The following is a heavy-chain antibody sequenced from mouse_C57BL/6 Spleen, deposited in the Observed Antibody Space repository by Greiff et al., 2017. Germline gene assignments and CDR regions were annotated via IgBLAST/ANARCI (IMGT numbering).Heavy chain of an antibody. V-gene: IGHV1-81*01. Sequence: VQLVESGAELARPGASVKLSCKASGYTFTSYGISWVKQRTGQGLEWIGEIYPRSGNTYYNAKFKGKAPLTADKSSSTAYMALRSLTSEDSAVYFCSYDYDAMDYWGQGTTVTVAS. CDR2: IYPRSGNT. CDR1: GYTFTSYG. D-gene: IGHD6-5*01. CDR3: SYDYDAMDY. J-gene: IGHJ4*01.